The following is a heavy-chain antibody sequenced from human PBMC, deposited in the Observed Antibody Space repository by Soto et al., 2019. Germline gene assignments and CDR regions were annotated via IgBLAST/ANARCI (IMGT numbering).Heavy chain of an antibody. J-gene: IGHJ4*02. V-gene: IGHV1-69*01. CDR1: GGTFSSYA. D-gene: IGHD6-13*01. CDR3: AGRSGYRSLARGGGYFDY. CDR2: IIPIFGTA. Sequence: QVQLVQSGAEVKKPGSSVKVSCKASGGTFSSYAISWVRQAPGQGLEWMGGIIPIFGTANYAQKFQGRVTITGGETTRHGYMGVGSLGSGGTAVYFCAGRSGYRSLARGGGYFDYWGQGTLVTVSS.